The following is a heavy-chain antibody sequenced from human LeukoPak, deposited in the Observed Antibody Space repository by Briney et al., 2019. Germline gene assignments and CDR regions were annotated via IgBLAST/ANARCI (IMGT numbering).Heavy chain of an antibody. CDR1: GFTFSSYT. J-gene: IGHJ4*02. Sequence: GGSLRLSCAASGFTFSSYTMHWVRQAPGKGLEWVAVISYDGNNKYYADSVKGRFTISRDNSKNTLYLQMNSLRAEDTAVYYCASDSAAVYQFDYWGQGTLVTVSS. D-gene: IGHD6-13*01. CDR2: ISYDGNNK. CDR3: ASDSAAVYQFDY. V-gene: IGHV3-30*04.